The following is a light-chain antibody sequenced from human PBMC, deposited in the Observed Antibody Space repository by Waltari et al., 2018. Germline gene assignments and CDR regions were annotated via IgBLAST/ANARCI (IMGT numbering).Light chain of an antibody. CDR2: EVS. V-gene: IGLV2-14*01. Sequence: QSALTQPASVSGSPGQSITISCSGTSTVIGAYKHVSWYQQHPGKAPKLMIYEVSNRPSGVSNRFSGSKSGNTASLTISGLQADDESHYYCTSFTSSATWVFGGGTKVTVL. CDR3: TSFTSSATWV. J-gene: IGLJ3*02. CDR1: STVIGAYKH.